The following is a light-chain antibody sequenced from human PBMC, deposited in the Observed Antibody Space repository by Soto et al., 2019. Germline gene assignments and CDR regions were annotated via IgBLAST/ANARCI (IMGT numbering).Light chain of an antibody. Sequence: DIQMTQSPSSLSASAEDRVIITCRASQSISNHLNWYQQKPGKAPKLLIFAASSLQSGVPSRFSGSRSGPDFTLTISSLQPEDFATYYCQQSYSSPPTFGQGSIV. J-gene: IGKJ1*01. CDR3: QQSYSSPPT. V-gene: IGKV1-39*01. CDR2: AAS. CDR1: QSISNH.